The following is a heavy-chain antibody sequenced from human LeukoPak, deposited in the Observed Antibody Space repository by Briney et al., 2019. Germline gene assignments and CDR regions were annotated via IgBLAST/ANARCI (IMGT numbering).Heavy chain of an antibody. J-gene: IGHJ4*02. CDR3: ARDTGWLVTDY. V-gene: IGHV1-46*01. CDR2: ISPSGGST. CDR1: GYTFTSYY. Sequence: ASVKVSCKASGYTFTSYYMHWVRQAPGQGLEWMGIISPSGGSTSYAQKFQGRVTMTRDTSTSTVYMELSSLRSEDTAVYYCARDTGWLVTDYWGQGTLVTVSS. D-gene: IGHD3-9*01.